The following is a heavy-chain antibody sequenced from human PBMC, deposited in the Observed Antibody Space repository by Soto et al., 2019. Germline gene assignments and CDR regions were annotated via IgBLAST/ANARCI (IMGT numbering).Heavy chain of an antibody. Sequence: PSETLSLTCTVSGGSISSYYWSWIRQPPGKGLEWIGYIYYSGSTNYNPSLKSRVTISVDTSKNQFSLKLISVTAADTAVYYCARGYCSGGSCYPVLIWGQGTLVTVSS. CDR3: ARGYCSGGSCYPVLI. CDR2: IYYSGST. D-gene: IGHD2-15*01. V-gene: IGHV4-59*01. J-gene: IGHJ4*02. CDR1: GGSISSYY.